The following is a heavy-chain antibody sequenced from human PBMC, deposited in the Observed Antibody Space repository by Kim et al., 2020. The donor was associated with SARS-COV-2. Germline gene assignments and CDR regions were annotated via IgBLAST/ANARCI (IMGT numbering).Heavy chain of an antibody. CDR1: HGSINNNF. CDR3: ARGPAQGAPLDY. V-gene: IGHV4-4*07. J-gene: IGHJ4*02. CDR2: VYSSGIA. Sequence: SETLSLTCTVSHGSINNNFWSWIRQSAGQGLEWIGRVYSSGIADYNPSLKSRVVMSLDTSRNQFSLRLNYVTAADSAVYYCARGPAQGAPLDYWGQGTL.